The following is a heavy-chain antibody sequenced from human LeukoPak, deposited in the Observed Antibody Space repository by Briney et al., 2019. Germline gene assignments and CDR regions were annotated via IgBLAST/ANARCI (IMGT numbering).Heavy chain of an antibody. Sequence: GGSLRLSCEASGFSFSGSAMEWVRQASGKGLEWVGRIRSKAHSYATEYAASVKGRFTISRDDSKNTAYLQMNSLQKEDTAVYYCTRQPPSGSGYSAWFDPWGREPWSPSPQ. CDR2: IRSKAHSYAT. CDR3: TRQPPSGSGYSAWFDP. D-gene: IGHD6-13*01. J-gene: IGHJ5*02. CDR1: GFSFSGSA. V-gene: IGHV3-73*01.